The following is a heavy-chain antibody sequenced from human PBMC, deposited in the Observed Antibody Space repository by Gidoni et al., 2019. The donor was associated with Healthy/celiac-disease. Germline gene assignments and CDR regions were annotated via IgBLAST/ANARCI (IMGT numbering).Heavy chain of an antibody. CDR3: ARGIAARLFTRFDP. V-gene: IGHV3-21*01. CDR2: ISSSSSYI. CDR1: GFTFSSYS. J-gene: IGHJ5*02. Sequence: EVQLVESGGGLVKPGGSLRLSCAASGFTFSSYSMNWVRQAPGKGLEWVSSISSSSSYIYYADSVKGRFTISRDNAKNSLYLQMNSLRAEDTAVYYCARGIAARLFTRFDPWGQGTLVTVSS. D-gene: IGHD6-6*01.